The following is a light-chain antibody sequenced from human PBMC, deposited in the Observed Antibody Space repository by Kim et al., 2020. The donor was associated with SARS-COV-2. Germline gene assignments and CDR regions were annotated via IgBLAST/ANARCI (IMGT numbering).Light chain of an antibody. CDR3: NSRDSSGNV. CDR1: SLRSYY. CDR2: GKN. Sequence: SGALGQTVRSTCQGDSLRSYYASWYQQKPGQAPVLVIYGKNNRPSGIPDRFSGSSSGNTASLTITGAQAEDEADYYCNSRDSSGNVFGTGTKVTVL. J-gene: IGLJ1*01. V-gene: IGLV3-19*01.